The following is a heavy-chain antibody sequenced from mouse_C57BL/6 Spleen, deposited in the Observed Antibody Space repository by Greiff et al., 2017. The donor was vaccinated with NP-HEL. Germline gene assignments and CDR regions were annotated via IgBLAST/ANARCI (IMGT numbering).Heavy chain of an antibody. CDR2: IWSDGST. CDR3: ARHGGGNYYGSSLAY. D-gene: IGHD1-1*01. J-gene: IGHJ3*01. CDR1: GFSLTSYG. V-gene: IGHV2-6-1*01. Sequence: VQGVESGPGLVAPSQSLSITCTVSGFSLTSYGVHWVRQPPGKGLEWLVVIWSDGSTTYNSALKSRLSISKDNSKSQVFLKMNSLQTDDTAMYYCARHGGGNYYGSSLAYWGQGTLVTVSA.